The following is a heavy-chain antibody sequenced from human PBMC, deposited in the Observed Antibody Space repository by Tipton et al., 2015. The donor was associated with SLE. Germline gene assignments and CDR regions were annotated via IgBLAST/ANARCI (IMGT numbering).Heavy chain of an antibody. V-gene: IGHV4-59*01. CDR3: ARVPAVYYYYMDV. CDR1: GGSISSYY. CDR2: IYYSGST. Sequence: GSLRLSCTVSGGSISSYYWSWIRQPPGKGLEWIGYIYYSGSTNYNPSLKSRVTISVDTSKNQFSLKLSSVTAADTAVYYCARVPAVYYYYMDVWGKGTTVTVSS. D-gene: IGHD2-2*01. J-gene: IGHJ6*03.